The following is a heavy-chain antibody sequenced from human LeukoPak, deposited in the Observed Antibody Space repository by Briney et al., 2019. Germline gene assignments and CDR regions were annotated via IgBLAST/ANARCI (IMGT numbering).Heavy chain of an antibody. D-gene: IGHD3-22*01. V-gene: IGHV3-21*01. CDR3: ARDPYSGNYGSYYYYYMTS. CDR2: ITSSGTYI. CDR1: GFTFSSYE. Sequence: PGGSLRLSCAASGFTFSSYEMNWVRQAPGKALEWVSSITSSGTYIFYADSVKGRFTISRDNAKNSLYLQINSLGPEDTAVYFCARDPYSGNYGSYYYYYMTSGAKGPRSPSP. J-gene: IGHJ6*03.